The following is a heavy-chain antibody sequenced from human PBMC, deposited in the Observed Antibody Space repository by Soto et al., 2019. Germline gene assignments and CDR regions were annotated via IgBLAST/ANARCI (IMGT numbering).Heavy chain of an antibody. V-gene: IGHV3-13*01. CDR1: GFTFSSYD. CDR3: ARVRRGIAAFDI. CDR2: IGTAGDT. Sequence: GGSLRLSCAASGFTFSSYDMHWVRQATGKGLEWVSAIGTAGDTYYPGSVKGRFTISRENAKNSLYLQMNSLRAGDTAVYYCARVRRGIAAFDIWGQGTMVTVSS. J-gene: IGHJ3*02.